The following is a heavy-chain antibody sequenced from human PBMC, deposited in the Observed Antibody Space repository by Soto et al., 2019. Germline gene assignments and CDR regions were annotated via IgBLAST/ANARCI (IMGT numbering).Heavy chain of an antibody. Sequence: QVQLVQSGAEVKKPGSSVKVSCKASGGTFSSYAISWVRQAPGQGLEWMGGIIPIFGTANYAQKFQGRVTITADDATSTAYMELSSLRSEDTAVYYCARRVVLTTVTGRWFDPWGQGTLVTVSS. CDR1: GGTFSSYA. D-gene: IGHD4-17*01. V-gene: IGHV1-69*12. CDR2: IIPIFGTA. CDR3: ARRVVLTTVTGRWFDP. J-gene: IGHJ5*02.